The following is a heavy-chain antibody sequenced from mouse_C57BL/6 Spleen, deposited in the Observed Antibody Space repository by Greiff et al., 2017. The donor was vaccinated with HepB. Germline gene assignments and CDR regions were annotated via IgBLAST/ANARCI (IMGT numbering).Heavy chain of an antibody. Sequence: EVKVVESGGGLVKPGGSLKLSCAASGFTFSSYAMSWVRQTPEKRLEWVATISDGGSYTYYPDNVKGRFTISRDNAKNNLYLQMSHLKSEDTAMYYCARDTNWADWYFDVWGTGTTVTVSS. CDR1: GFTFSSYA. D-gene: IGHD4-1*02. CDR2: ISDGGSYT. CDR3: ARDTNWADWYFDV. V-gene: IGHV5-4*01. J-gene: IGHJ1*03.